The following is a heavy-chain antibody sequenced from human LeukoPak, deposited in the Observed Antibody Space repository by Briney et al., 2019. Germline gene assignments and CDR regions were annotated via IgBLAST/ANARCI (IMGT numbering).Heavy chain of an antibody. CDR3: VTDYNSNAYYLTS. D-gene: IGHD3-22*01. CDR1: GYTFTGYY. J-gene: IGHJ5*02. Sequence: ASVKVSCKASGYTFTGYYLHWVRQAPGQGLEWMGRINPNNGGTNYAQKFQGRVSMTRDTSISTAYMELSGLRPDDTAVYYCVTDYNSNAYYLTSWGQGTLVTVSS. V-gene: IGHV1-2*06. CDR2: INPNNGGT.